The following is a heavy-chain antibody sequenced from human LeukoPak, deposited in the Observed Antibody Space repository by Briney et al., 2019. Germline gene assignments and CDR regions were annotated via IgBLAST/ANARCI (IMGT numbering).Heavy chain of an antibody. J-gene: IGHJ4*02. V-gene: IGHV4-38-2*02. CDR3: ARVLHAPYLIDS. D-gene: IGHD2-8*01. CDR1: DSSITSTYY. CDR2: VFRLQTVRT. Sequence: SETLSLTCTVSDSSITSTYYWAWFRQPPGKGLEWIATVFRLQTVRTFNNPSLESRVTVSLDPSQNQFSLNLTSVTAADTALYFCARVLHAPYLIDSWGQGTLVTVSS.